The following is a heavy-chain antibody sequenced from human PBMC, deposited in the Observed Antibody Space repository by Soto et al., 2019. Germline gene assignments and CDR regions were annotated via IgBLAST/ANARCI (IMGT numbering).Heavy chain of an antibody. CDR3: ARDLRARVGATFYWYYGMDV. J-gene: IGHJ6*02. Sequence: PGGSLRLSCAASGFTFSSYDMHWVRQATGKGLEWVSAIGTAGDTYYPGSVKGRFTISRENAKNSLYLQMNSLRAEDTAVYYCARDLRARVGATFYWYYGMDVWGQGTTVTVSS. CDR1: GFTFSSYD. D-gene: IGHD1-26*01. V-gene: IGHV3-13*01. CDR2: IGTAGDT.